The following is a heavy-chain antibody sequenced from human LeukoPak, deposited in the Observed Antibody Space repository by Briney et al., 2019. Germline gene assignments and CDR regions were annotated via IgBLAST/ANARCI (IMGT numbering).Heavy chain of an antibody. CDR1: RFTFINFN. V-gene: IGHV3-64D*06. D-gene: IGHD3-22*01. CDR2: ITSDGGSI. CDR3: ARDKSGTLGDYYAFDI. Sequence: GGSLRLSCSASRFTFINFNMHWVRQAPGKGLQFVSGITSDGGSIDYADSVRGRFTISRDNSKNTLYLRMTSLRAEDTAVYYCARDKSGTLGDYYAFDIRGQGTMVTVSS. J-gene: IGHJ3*02.